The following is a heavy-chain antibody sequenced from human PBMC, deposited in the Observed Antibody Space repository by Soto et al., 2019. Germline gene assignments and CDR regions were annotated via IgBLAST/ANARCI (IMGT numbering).Heavy chain of an antibody. Sequence: SETLSLTGTVSGGSISSYYWGWIRQPPGKGLEWIGYIYYSGSPNYSPSLESRVTISEDTSKNQFSLKLSSVTAADTAIYYCAGGRDDYNGWYFDLWGRGTLVTVSS. CDR2: IYYSGSP. V-gene: IGHV4-59*01. J-gene: IGHJ2*01. CDR1: GGSISSYY. D-gene: IGHD4-4*01. CDR3: AGGRDDYNGWYFDL.